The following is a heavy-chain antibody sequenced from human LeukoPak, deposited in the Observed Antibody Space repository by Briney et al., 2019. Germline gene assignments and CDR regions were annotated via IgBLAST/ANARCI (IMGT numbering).Heavy chain of an antibody. Sequence: GASVKVSCKASGYTFTSYAMHWVRQAPGQRLEWMGWINAGNGNTKYSQKFQGRVTITRDTSASTAYMELSSLGSEDTAVYYCARDGSSSWFDYWGQGTLVTVSS. CDR3: ARDGSSSWFDY. V-gene: IGHV1-3*01. CDR1: GYTFTSYA. CDR2: INAGNGNT. J-gene: IGHJ4*02. D-gene: IGHD6-13*01.